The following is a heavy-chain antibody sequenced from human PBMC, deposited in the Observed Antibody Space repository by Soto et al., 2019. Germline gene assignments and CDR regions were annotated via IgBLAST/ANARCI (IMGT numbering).Heavy chain of an antibody. J-gene: IGHJ6*02. Sequence: HPGGSLRLSCAASGFTLSSYAMHWVRQAPGKGLEWVAVISYDGSNKYYADSVKGRFTISRDNSKNTLYLQMNSLRAEDTAVYYCARGSGRVSWFEYYGMDVWGQGTTVTVSS. CDR2: ISYDGSNK. CDR3: ARGSGRVSWFEYYGMDV. D-gene: IGHD3-10*01. CDR1: GFTLSSYA. V-gene: IGHV3-30-3*01.